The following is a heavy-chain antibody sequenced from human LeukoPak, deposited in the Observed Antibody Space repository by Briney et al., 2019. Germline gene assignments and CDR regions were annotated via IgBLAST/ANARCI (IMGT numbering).Heavy chain of an antibody. CDR1: VDSIISNIYW. Sequence: PSETLSLTCTVSVDSIISNIYWWDWVRLPPGKGLEWIGATFYTGRTFYSPSLKSRVTISVDTSKNQFSLDLSSATAADTAVYYCARRRHNFDFYDVWGQGTRVTVSS. CDR2: TFYTGRT. CDR3: ARRRHNFDFYDV. V-gene: IGHV4-39*01. D-gene: IGHD3/OR15-3a*01. J-gene: IGHJ3*01.